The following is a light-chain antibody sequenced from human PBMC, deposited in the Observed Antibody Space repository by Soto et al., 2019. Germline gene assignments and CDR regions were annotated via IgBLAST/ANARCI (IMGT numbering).Light chain of an antibody. CDR2: GAS. V-gene: IGKV3-20*01. CDR3: QQYGRSPSK. J-gene: IGKJ1*01. Sequence: EIVLTQSPGTLSLSPGERATLSCRASQSVSSSYLAWYQQKPGQAPRLLIYGASSRATGIPDRFSGSGSGTDFTITISRLEPEDFAVYYCQQYGRSPSKFGQGTKVEIK. CDR1: QSVSSSY.